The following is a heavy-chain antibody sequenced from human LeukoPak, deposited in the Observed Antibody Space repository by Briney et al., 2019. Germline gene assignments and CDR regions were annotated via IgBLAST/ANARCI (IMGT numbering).Heavy chain of an antibody. CDR1: GYTFTSYG. CDR2: ISAYNGNT. D-gene: IGHD1-26*01. CDR3: ARVGLIVGNFNCLPPRANYFDY. J-gene: IGHJ4*02. V-gene: IGHV1-18*01. Sequence: GASVKVSCKASGYTFTSYGISWVRQAPGQGLEWMGWISAYNGNTNYAQKLQGRVTMTTDTSTSTAYMELRSLRSDDTAVYYCARVGLIVGNFNCLPPRANYFDYGGQGPLVTVPS.